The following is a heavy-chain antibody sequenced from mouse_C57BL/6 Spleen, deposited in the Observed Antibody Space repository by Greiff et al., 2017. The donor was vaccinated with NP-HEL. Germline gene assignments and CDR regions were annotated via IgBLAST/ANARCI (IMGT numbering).Heavy chain of an antibody. V-gene: IGHV1-81*01. CDR3: ASSDSSGPYYYAMDY. CDR1: GYTFTSYG. J-gene: IGHJ4*01. CDR2: IYPRSGNT. Sequence: VQLVESGAELARPGASVKLSCKASGYTFTSYGISWVKQRTGQGLEWIGEIYPRSGNTYYNEKFKGKATLTADKSSSTAYMELRSLTSEDSAVYFCASSDSSGPYYYAMDYWGQGTSVTVSS. D-gene: IGHD3-2*02.